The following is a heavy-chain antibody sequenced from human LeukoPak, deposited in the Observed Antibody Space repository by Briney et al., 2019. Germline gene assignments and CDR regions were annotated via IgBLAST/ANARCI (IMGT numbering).Heavy chain of an antibody. J-gene: IGHJ3*01. D-gene: IGHD3-10*01. CDR1: GFTFPIHA. CDR3: AKDSYVSGRPLHTFDV. Sequence: GGSLRLSCAASGFTFPIHAMTWVRQAPGKGLEWVSGISGDGASTHHAEPVKGQFTTSRDNSQNTLFLQMSSLRVEDTAIYYCAKDSYVSGRPLHTFDVWGQGTMVTVSS. V-gene: IGHV3-23*01. CDR2: ISGDGAST.